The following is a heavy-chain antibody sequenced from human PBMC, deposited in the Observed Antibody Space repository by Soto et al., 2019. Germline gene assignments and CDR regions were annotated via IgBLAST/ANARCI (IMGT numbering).Heavy chain of an antibody. D-gene: IGHD3-10*01. CDR3: ARDAVGWYFDL. CDR1: GFTFSSYW. J-gene: IGHJ2*01. V-gene: IGHV3-74*01. Sequence: EVQLVESGGGLVQPGGSLRLSCAASGFTFSSYWMHWVRQAPGKGLVWVSRINSDGSNTNYADSVKGRFTISRDNAKNTLYRQMNSLRAEDTAVYYCARDAVGWYFDLWGRGTLVTVSS. CDR2: INSDGSNT.